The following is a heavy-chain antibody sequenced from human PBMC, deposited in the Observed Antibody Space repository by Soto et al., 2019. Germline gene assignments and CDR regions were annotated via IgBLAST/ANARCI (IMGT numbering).Heavy chain of an antibody. J-gene: IGHJ6*02. V-gene: IGHV1-18*01. Sequence: QVQLVQSGGEVKKPGASVKVSCKASGYTFTIYGINWVRQAPGQGLEWMGWISPDNGNTNYAQKLQGRVTMTTDTSTSTAYMELRSLRSDDTAVYYCARALGYSGYAGMDCWGQGTTVTVSS. CDR2: ISPDNGNT. D-gene: IGHD5-12*01. CDR1: GYTFTIYG. CDR3: ARALGYSGYAGMDC.